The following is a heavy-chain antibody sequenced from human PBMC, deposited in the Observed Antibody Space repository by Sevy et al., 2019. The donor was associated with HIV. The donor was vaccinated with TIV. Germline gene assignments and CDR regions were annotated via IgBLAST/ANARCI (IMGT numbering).Heavy chain of an antibody. CDR3: GKGGGGHYDPDEIAYYFYYYNMDV. CDR2: ISGSGTRT. D-gene: IGHD3-22*01. J-gene: IGHJ6*03. V-gene: IGHV3-23*01. CDR1: GFSFDSYG. Sequence: GGSLRLSCAVSGFSFDSYGMTWVRQAPGKGLEWVSAISGSGTRTYYAYSVKGRFIISRDNSKNTLDLQMNSLRAEDTAIYYCGKGGGGHYDPDEIAYYFYYYNMDVWGKGTTVTVSS.